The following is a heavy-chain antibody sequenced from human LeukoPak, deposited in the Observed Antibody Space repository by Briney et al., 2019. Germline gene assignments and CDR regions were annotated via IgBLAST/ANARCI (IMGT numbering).Heavy chain of an antibody. CDR3: ARRLPGSSNIDY. CDR2: IYYRGST. CDR1: GGSITNYY. J-gene: IGHJ4*02. Sequence: SSETLSLTCTVSGGSITNYYWTWIRQPPGKGLEWIGNIYYRGSTYYNPSLLTRVTISLDASKNQFSLQLTSVTAADTAVYYCARRLPGSSNIDYWGQGTLVTVSS. D-gene: IGHD2-2*01. V-gene: IGHV4-59*08.